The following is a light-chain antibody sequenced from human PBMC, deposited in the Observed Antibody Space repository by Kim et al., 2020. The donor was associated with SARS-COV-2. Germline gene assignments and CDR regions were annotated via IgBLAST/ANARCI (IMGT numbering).Light chain of an antibody. CDR1: KLGDKY. J-gene: IGLJ1*01. CDR2: QDN. Sequence: SVSPGQTASITCSGDKLGDKYACWYQQKPGQTPVLVIYQDNKRPSGIPERFSGSNSGNTATLTISGTQAMDEADYYCQAWDSSPGVFGTGTKVTVL. V-gene: IGLV3-1*01. CDR3: QAWDSSPGV.